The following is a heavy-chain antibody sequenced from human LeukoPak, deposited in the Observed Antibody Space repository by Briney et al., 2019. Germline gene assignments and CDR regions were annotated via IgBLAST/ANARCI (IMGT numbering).Heavy chain of an antibody. J-gene: IGHJ3*02. V-gene: IGHV4-61*01. D-gene: IGHD1-26*01. Sequence: PSETLSLTCTVSGGSVSSGSYYWSWIRQPPGKGLEWIGYIYYSGSTNYNPSLKSRVTIPVDTSKNQFSLKLSSVTAADTAVYYCARMYSGSYHDAFDIWGQGTMVTVSS. CDR2: IYYSGST. CDR1: GGSVSSGSYY. CDR3: ARMYSGSYHDAFDI.